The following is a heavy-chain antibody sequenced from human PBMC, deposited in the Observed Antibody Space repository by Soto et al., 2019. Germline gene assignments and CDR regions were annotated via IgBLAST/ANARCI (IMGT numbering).Heavy chain of an antibody. Sequence: ASLKLSCKASGYTFTRYYMHWVRQAPGQGLEWMGIINPSGGSTSYAQKFQGRVTMTRDTSTSTVYMELSSLRSEDTAVYYCASNEQPTYYYGMDVWGQGTTVTVSS. CDR2: INPSGGST. CDR1: GYTFTRYY. CDR3: ASNEQPTYYYGMDV. J-gene: IGHJ6*02. D-gene: IGHD1-1*01. V-gene: IGHV1-46*01.